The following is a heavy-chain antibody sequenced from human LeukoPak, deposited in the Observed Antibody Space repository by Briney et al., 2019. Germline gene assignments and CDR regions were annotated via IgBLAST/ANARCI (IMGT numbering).Heavy chain of an antibody. CDR1: GFTFSSYG. CDR3: AKEGYCSGGSCYAFEGFYFDY. J-gene: IGHJ4*02. CDR2: ISYDGSNK. D-gene: IGHD2-15*01. V-gene: IGHV3-30*18. Sequence: PGRSLRLSCAASGFTFSSYGMHWVRQAPGKGLEWAAVISYDGSNKYYADSVKGRFTISRDNSKNTLYLQMNSLRAEDTAVYYCAKEGYCSGGSCYAFEGFYFDYWGQGTLVTVSS.